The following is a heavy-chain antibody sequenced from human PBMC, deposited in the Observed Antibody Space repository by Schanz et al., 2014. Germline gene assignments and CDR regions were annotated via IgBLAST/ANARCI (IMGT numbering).Heavy chain of an antibody. CDR3: AKDPSHGDYDYYFDY. CDR1: GFTFSDYY. CDR2: ISGSGGST. D-gene: IGHD3-22*01. V-gene: IGHV3-23*04. J-gene: IGHJ4*02. Sequence: VQLVESGGGLVKPGGSLRLSCAASGFTFSDYYMSWIRQAPGKGLEWVSAISGSGGSTYYADSVKGRFTISRDNSKNTLYLQMNSLRVEDTAVYYCAKDPSHGDYDYYFDYWGQGTLVTVSS.